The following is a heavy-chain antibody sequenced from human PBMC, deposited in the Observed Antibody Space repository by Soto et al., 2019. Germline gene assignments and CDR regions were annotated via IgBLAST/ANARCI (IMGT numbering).Heavy chain of an antibody. CDR3: ARDDSFAFDI. D-gene: IGHD2-21*01. Sequence: EVQLVESGGGLVQPGGSLRLSCAASGFTFTSYSMNWVRQAPGKGLEWVSYIRGTTHYADSVKGRFTISRDNARSSLYLQMISLRADDTAVYYCARDDSFAFDIWGQGTMVTVSS. J-gene: IGHJ3*02. V-gene: IGHV3-48*01. CDR2: IRGTT. CDR1: GFTFTSYS.